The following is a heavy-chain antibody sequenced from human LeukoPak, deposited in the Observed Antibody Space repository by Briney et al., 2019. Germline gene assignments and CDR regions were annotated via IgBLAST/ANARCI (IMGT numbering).Heavy chain of an antibody. CDR3: ARHERSDHGYFDL. V-gene: IGHV4-38-2*02. J-gene: IGHJ2*01. D-gene: IGHD1-14*01. CDR2: IYYSGGT. Sequence: SETLSLTCTVSGYSISSGYYWGWIRQPPGKGLEWIGSIYYSGGTNYNPSLKSRVTISVDTSKNQFSLKLSSVTAADTAVYYCARHERSDHGYFDLWGRGTLVTVSS. CDR1: GYSISSGYY.